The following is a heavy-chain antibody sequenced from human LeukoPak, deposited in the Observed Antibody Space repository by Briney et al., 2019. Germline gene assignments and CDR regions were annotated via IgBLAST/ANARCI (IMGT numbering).Heavy chain of an antibody. D-gene: IGHD4-17*01. V-gene: IGHV4-39*01. J-gene: IGHJ4*02. CDR2: IYYSGST. Sequence: SETLSLTCTVSGGSISSSSYYWGWIRQPPGKGLEWIGSIYYSGSTYYNPSLKSRVTISVDTSKNQFSLKLSSVTAADTAVHYCARQGLRIDYWGQGTLVTVSS. CDR1: GGSISSSSYY. CDR3: ARQGLRIDY.